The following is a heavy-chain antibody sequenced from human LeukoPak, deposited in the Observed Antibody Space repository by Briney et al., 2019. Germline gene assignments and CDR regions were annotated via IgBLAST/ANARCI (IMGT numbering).Heavy chain of an antibody. CDR1: GGSFSGYY. CDR2: INHSGST. CDR3: ARRGYSYGSDY. V-gene: IGHV4-34*01. Sequence: SETLSLTCAVYGGSFSGYYWSWVRQPPGKGLEWIGGINHSGSTNYNPSLKSRVTISVDTSKNQFSLKLSSVTAADTAVYYCARRGYSYGSDYWGQGTLVTVSS. D-gene: IGHD5-18*01. J-gene: IGHJ4*02.